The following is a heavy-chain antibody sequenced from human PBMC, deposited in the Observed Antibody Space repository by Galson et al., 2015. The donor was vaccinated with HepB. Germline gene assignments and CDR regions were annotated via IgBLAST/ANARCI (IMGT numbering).Heavy chain of an antibody. CDR2: ISGGGATT. CDR1: GFTFSNYA. CDR3: AKANYPGYCSGERSGNCFPLYNFDC. D-gene: IGHD2-15*01. V-gene: IGHV3-23*01. J-gene: IGHJ4*02. Sequence: SLRLSCAASGFTFSNYALNWVRQGPGTRLEWVAAISGGGATTYYAESVKGRFTISRDNSKNTLHLEMNSLRADDTAVYYCAKANYPGYCSGERSGNCFPLYNFDCWGQGTLVTVSS.